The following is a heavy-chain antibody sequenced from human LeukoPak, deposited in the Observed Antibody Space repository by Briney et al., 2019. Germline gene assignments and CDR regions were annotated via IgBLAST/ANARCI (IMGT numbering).Heavy chain of an antibody. D-gene: IGHD3-10*01. V-gene: IGHV4-39*01. CDR2: ISSSGNT. J-gene: IGHJ4*02. CDR3: ARHYGP. CDR1: GGSTSSGNYY. Sequence: SSETLSFTCTVSGGSTSSGNYYWGWIRQPPGKGLEWIGGISSSGNTYYNPSLKSRITISVDTSKNQFSLKQNSVTATDTAVYYCARHYGPWGQGTLVTVSS.